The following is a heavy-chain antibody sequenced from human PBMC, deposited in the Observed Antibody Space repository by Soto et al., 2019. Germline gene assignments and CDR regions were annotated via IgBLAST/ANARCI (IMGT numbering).Heavy chain of an antibody. D-gene: IGHD6-13*01. CDR2: ISAYNGNT. J-gene: IGHJ5*02. CDR3: ARTSGYSSTDNWFDP. CDR1: GYTFTSYG. Sequence: QVQLVQSGAEVKKPGASVKVSCKASGYTFTSYGISWVRQSPGQGLEWMGWISAYNGNTNNAQKFQGRVAVTTDTSTSTAYMELMNLRSDDTAVYYCARTSGYSSTDNWFDPWGQGPLVTVSS. V-gene: IGHV1-18*01.